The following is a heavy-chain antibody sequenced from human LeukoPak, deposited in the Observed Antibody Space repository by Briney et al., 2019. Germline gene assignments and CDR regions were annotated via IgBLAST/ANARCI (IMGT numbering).Heavy chain of an antibody. V-gene: IGHV1-2*02. CDR3: AKNDGNYDDS. J-gene: IGHJ4*02. CDR2: IDPNSGHT. CDR1: GYIFTGYY. Sequence: ASVKVSCKASGYIFTGYYLHWVRQAPGQGLEWLGWIDPNSGHTDFAQNFQGRVTLTSDTSITTAYMELRSLRSDDTAVYYCAKNDGNYDDSWGQGSLVIVSS. D-gene: IGHD3-3*01.